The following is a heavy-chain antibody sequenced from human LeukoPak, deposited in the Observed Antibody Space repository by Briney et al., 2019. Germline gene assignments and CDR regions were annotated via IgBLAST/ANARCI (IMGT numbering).Heavy chain of an antibody. Sequence: GASVKVSCKASGYTFTSYGISWVRQAPGQGLEWMGWISAYNGNTNYAQKLQGRVTMTTDTSTSTAYMELRSLRSDDTAVYYCARGPMDCSSTSCRAYYYMDVWGKGTTVTVSS. CDR1: GYTFTSYG. CDR3: ARGPMDCSSTSCRAYYYMDV. V-gene: IGHV1-18*01. J-gene: IGHJ6*03. CDR2: ISAYNGNT. D-gene: IGHD2-2*01.